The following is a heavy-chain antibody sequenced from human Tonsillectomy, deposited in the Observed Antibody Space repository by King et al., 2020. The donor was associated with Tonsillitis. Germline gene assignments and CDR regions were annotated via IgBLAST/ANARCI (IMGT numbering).Heavy chain of an antibody. J-gene: IGHJ5*02. Sequence: HVQLQESGPGLVKPSQTLSLTCTASGGSISSGDYYWSWIRQPPGKGLEWIGYIYYSGSTYYNPSLKSRVTISVDTSKNQFSLKLSSVTAADTAVYYCASNGGNRNWFDPWGQGTLVTVSS. D-gene: IGHD4-23*01. V-gene: IGHV4-30-4*01. CDR1: GGSISSGDYY. CDR2: IYYSGST. CDR3: ASNGGNRNWFDP.